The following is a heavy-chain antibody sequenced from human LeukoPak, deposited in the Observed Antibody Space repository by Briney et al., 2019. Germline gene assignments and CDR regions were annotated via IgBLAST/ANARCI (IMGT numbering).Heavy chain of an antibody. D-gene: IGHD1-26*01. CDR2: IYYSGST. J-gene: IGHJ6*03. CDR3: ARRSPKDYYYMDV. Sequence: KPSETLSLTCTVSGGSISSSSYYWGWIRQLPGKGLEWIGSIYYSGSTYYNPSLKSRVTISVDTSKNQFSLKLSSVTAADTAVYYCARRSPKDYYYMDVWGKGTTVTVSS. V-gene: IGHV4-39*01. CDR1: GGSISSSSYY.